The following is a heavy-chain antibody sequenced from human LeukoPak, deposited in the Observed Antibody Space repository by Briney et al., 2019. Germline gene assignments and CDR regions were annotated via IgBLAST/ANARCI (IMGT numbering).Heavy chain of an antibody. Sequence: SETLSLTCTVSGGSISSYYWSWIRPPPGKGLEWIGYIYYSGNTNYNPSLKSRVTISVDTSKTQFSLRLSSVTAADTAVYYCARHGSGYYPYYFDYWGQGTLVTVSS. D-gene: IGHD3-3*01. J-gene: IGHJ4*02. CDR3: ARHGSGYYPYYFDY. V-gene: IGHV4-59*08. CDR1: GGSISSYY. CDR2: IYYSGNT.